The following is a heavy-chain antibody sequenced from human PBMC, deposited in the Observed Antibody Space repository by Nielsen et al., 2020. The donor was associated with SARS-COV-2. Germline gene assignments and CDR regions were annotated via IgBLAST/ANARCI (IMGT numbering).Heavy chain of an antibody. CDR1: GFTFSSYG. CDR3: ARDGSGWYIGY. J-gene: IGHJ4*02. V-gene: IGHV3-33*01. CDR2: IWYDGSNK. Sequence: GGSLRLSCAASGFTFSSYGMHWVRQAPGKGLEWVAVIWYDGSNKYYADSVKGRFTISRDNSKNTLYLQMNSLRAEDTAVYYCARDGSGWYIGYWGQRTLVTVSS. D-gene: IGHD6-19*01.